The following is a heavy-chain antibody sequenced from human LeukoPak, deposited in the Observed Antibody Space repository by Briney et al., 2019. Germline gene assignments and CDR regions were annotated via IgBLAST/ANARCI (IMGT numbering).Heavy chain of an antibody. D-gene: IGHD3-10*01. CDR2: ISGSGGST. J-gene: IGHJ4*02. CDR3: AKDRLWFGELSYFDY. Sequence: GGSLRLSCAASGFTFNTYAMSWVRQAPGKGLEWVSAISGSGGSTYYADSVKGRFTISRDNSKNTLYLQMNSLRAEDTAVYYCAKDRLWFGELSYFDYWGQGTLVTVSS. V-gene: IGHV3-23*01. CDR1: GFTFNTYA.